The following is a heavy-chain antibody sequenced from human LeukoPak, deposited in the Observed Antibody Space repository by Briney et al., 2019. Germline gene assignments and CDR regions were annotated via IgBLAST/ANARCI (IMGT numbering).Heavy chain of an antibody. CDR1: GGSISSSSYY. J-gene: IGHJ6*02. CDR2: IYYSGST. Sequence: AETLSLTCTVSGGSISSSSYYWGWIRQPPWKGLEWIGSIYYSGSTYYNPSLKSRVTISVDTSKNQFSLKLSSVTAADTAVYYCASVDTAMVTMHYYYGMDVWGQGTTVTVSS. CDR3: ASVDTAMVTMHYYYGMDV. V-gene: IGHV4-39*07. D-gene: IGHD5-18*01.